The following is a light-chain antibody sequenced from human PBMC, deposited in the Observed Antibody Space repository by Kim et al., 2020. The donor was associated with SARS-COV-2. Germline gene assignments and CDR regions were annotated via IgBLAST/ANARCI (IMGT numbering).Light chain of an antibody. CDR1: NGACYT. J-gene: IGLJ3*02. Sequence: APGETAAITWAGSNGACYTVHLYQQKAGPAPILVMYYDTDRPSGIPERFSGSNSGNTATLTIKRVEAGDEADYYCQVYDTSSDHVVFGGGTQLTVL. CDR3: QVYDTSSDHVV. CDR2: YDT. V-gene: IGLV3-21*01.